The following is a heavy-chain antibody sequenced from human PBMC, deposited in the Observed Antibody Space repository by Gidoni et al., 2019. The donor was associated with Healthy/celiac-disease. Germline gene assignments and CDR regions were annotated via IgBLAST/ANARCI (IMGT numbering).Heavy chain of an antibody. CDR2: INHSGST. V-gene: IGHV4-34*01. Sequence: QVQLQQWGAGLLKPSETLSLTCAVYGGSFSGYYWSWIRQPPGKGLEWIGEINHSGSTNSNPSLKSRVTISVDTSKNQFSLKLSSVTAADTAVYYCAREEDSSGSDAFDIWGQGTMVTVSS. CDR1: GGSFSGYY. J-gene: IGHJ3*02. CDR3: AREEDSSGSDAFDI. D-gene: IGHD6-19*01.